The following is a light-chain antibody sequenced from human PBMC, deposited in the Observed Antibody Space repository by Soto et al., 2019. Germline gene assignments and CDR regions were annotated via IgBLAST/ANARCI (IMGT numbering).Light chain of an antibody. CDR2: EVS. CDR3: SSYTSSSTLVV. V-gene: IGLV2-14*01. J-gene: IGLJ2*01. CDR1: SSDIGGYNY. Sequence: QSVLTQPASVSGSPRQSITISCTGTSSDIGGYNYVSWYQHHPGKAPKLMIYEVSDRPSGVSNRFSGSKSVNTASLTISGLQAEVEADYYCSSYTSSSTLVVFGGGTQLTVL.